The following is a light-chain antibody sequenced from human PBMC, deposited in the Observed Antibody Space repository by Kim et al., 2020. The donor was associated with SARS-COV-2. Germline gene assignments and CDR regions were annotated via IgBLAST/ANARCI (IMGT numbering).Light chain of an antibody. V-gene: IGLV3-19*01. CDR1: KLRSDH. CDR2: GRN. CDR3: NSRDNSGDHP. Sequence: VARGQKIRITYEGDKLRSDHASGKQQKPGQGPVVVMYGRNRRHSGIPDRFSGSSSGNTASLTITGAQAEDEADYYCNSRDNSGDHPFGGGTQLTVL. J-gene: IGLJ2*01.